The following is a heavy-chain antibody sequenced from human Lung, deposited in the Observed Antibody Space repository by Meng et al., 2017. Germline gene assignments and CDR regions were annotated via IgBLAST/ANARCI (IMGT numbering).Heavy chain of an antibody. J-gene: IGHJ4*02. CDR1: GGSFSDYY. V-gene: IGHV4-34*01. Sequence: HLQEWGAGRLQPSGTLALPCVVSGGSFSDYYWSWIRQPPGKGLEWIGEINHSGSTNYNPSLESRATISVDTSQNNLSLKLSSVTAADSAVYYCARGPTTMAHAFDYWGQGTLVTVSS. CDR3: ARGPTTMAHAFDY. D-gene: IGHD4-11*01. CDR2: INHSGST.